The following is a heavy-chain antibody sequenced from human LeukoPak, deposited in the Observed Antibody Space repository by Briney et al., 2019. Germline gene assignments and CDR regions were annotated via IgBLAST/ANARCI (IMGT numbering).Heavy chain of an antibody. V-gene: IGHV3-21*01. J-gene: IGHJ4*02. CDR3: ACFYGSGSYKEGGDFDY. CDR1: GFTFSSYS. Sequence: GGSLRLSCAASGFTFSSYSMNWVRQAPGKGLEWVSSISSSSSYIYYADSVKGRFTISRDNAKNSLYLQMNSLRAEDTAVYYCACFYGSGSYKEGGDFDYWGQGTLVTVSS. D-gene: IGHD3-10*01. CDR2: ISSSSSYI.